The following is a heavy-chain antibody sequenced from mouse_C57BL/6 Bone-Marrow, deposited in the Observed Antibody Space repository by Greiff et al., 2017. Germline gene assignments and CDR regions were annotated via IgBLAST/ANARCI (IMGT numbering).Heavy chain of an antibody. CDR2: ISGGGGNT. Sequence: EVTVEESGGGLVKPGGSLKLSCAASGFTFSSYTMSWVSQTPEKRLQWVAAISGGGGNTYYPDSVKGRFTITRDNYKNILYLQMSSLRSEDTALYYCSRQVTTVLATKYFDVWGTGTTVTVSS. D-gene: IGHD1-1*01. CDR1: GFTFSSYT. J-gene: IGHJ1*03. CDR3: SRQVTTVLATKYFDV. V-gene: IGHV5-9*01.